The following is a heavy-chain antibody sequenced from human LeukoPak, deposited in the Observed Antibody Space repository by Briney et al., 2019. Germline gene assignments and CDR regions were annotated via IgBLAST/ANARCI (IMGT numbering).Heavy chain of an antibody. CDR2: INNDGTAT. J-gene: IGHJ4*02. CDR3: ATVSEY. V-gene: IGHV3-74*01. CDR1: GFTFNYFW. Sequence: GGSLRPSCAASGFTFNYFWMHWVRHVPGKGLVWVSGINNDGTATYYADSVKGRFTISRDNAKNTVCLQMNGLRAEDTTVYYCATVSEYWGQGTLVTVSS.